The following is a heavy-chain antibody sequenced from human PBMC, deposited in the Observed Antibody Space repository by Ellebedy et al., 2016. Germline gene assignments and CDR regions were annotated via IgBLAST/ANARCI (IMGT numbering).Heavy chain of an antibody. V-gene: IGHV1-2*02. J-gene: IGHJ2*01. D-gene: IGHD1-26*01. CDR1: GYTFTGYY. CDR2: INPNSGGT. CDR3: ARGESYEYFDL. Sequence: ASVKVSXXASGYTFTGYYLHWVRQAPGQGLEWMGWINPNSGGTNYAQKFQGRVTMTRDTSISTAYMELSRLRSDDTAVYYCARGESYEYFDLWGRGTLVTVSS.